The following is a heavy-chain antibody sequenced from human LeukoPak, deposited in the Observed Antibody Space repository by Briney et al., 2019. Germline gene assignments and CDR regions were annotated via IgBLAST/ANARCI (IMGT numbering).Heavy chain of an antibody. CDR3: ARDGGYDSSGYYYGAFDI. Sequence: GGSLRLSCAASGFTFSSYAMHWVRQAPGKGLEWVAVISYDGSNKYYADSVKGRFTISRDNSKNTLYLQMNSLRAEDTAVYYCARDGGYDSSGYYYGAFDIWGQGTMVTVSS. J-gene: IGHJ3*02. V-gene: IGHV3-30-3*01. D-gene: IGHD3-22*01. CDR1: GFTFSSYA. CDR2: ISYDGSNK.